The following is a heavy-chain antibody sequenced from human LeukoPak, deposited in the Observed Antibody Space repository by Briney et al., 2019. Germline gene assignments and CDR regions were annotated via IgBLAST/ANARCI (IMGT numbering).Heavy chain of an antibody. CDR1: GFTFSSYA. CDR3: AKDHYYYGSGIYFMHYFDY. CDR2: ISYDGSNK. V-gene: IGHV3-30-3*01. Sequence: PGGSLRLSCAASGFTFSSYAMHWVRQAPGKGLEWVAVISYDGSNKYYADSVKGRFTISRDNSKNTLYLQMNSLRAEDTAVYYCAKDHYYYGSGIYFMHYFDYWGQGTLVTVSS. J-gene: IGHJ4*02. D-gene: IGHD3-10*01.